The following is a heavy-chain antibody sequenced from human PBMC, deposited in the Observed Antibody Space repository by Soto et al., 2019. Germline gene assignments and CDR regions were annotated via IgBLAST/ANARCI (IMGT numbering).Heavy chain of an antibody. CDR2: IIPIFGTA. CDR1: GGTFSSYA. CDR3: ARVRVTIFGVVTLYYSYGMDV. V-gene: IGHV1-69*13. Sequence: GASVKVSCKASGGTFSSYAISWVRQAPGQGLEWMGGIIPIFGTANYAQKFQGRVTITADESTSTAYMELSSLRSEDTAVYYCARVRVTIFGVVTLYYSYGMDVWGQGTTVTVSS. J-gene: IGHJ6*02. D-gene: IGHD3-3*01.